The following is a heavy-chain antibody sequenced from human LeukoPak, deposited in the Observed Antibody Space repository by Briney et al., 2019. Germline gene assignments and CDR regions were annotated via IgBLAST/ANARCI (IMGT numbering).Heavy chain of an antibody. Sequence: PWGSLRLSCAASGFTFSSYGMHWVRQAPGKGLEWVAFIRYDGSNKYYVDSVKGRFTISRDNSKNTLYLQMNSLRADDTAVYYCAKIPYDFWSGYTQFDYWGQGTLVTVSS. D-gene: IGHD3-3*01. CDR3: AKIPYDFWSGYTQFDY. CDR2: IRYDGSNK. V-gene: IGHV3-30*02. CDR1: GFTFSSYG. J-gene: IGHJ4*02.